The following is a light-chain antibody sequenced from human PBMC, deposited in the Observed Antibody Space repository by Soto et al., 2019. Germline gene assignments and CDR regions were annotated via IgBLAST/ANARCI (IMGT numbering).Light chain of an antibody. J-gene: IGKJ5*01. CDR3: HHRGNGIT. V-gene: IGKV3-11*01. CDR1: QSVSSS. CDR2: DAS. Sequence: VVLTQSPATLSLSPGYTATLSFGASQSVSSSLAWYQQKPGQAPRLLIYDASSRATGVPARFSGSGSGTDFTLTISSLEPEDFAVYYCHHRGNGITFGQGTRLEVK.